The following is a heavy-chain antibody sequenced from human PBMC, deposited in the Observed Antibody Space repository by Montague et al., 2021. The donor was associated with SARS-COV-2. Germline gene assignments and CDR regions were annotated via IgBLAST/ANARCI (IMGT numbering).Heavy chain of an antibody. D-gene: IGHD2-21*01. CDR3: ARQGGVIVVVIAIRGPYYFDS. J-gene: IGHJ4*02. Sequence: SETLSLTCTVSGGSISSSNYYWGWIRQPPGKGLEWIGTIYYSGSTYYNPSLKSRVTMSVDTSKNQFSLKLSSVTAADTAVYYCARQGGVIVVVIAIRGPYYFDSWGQGTLVTVSS. CDR2: IYYSGST. V-gene: IGHV4-39*01. CDR1: GGSISSSNYY.